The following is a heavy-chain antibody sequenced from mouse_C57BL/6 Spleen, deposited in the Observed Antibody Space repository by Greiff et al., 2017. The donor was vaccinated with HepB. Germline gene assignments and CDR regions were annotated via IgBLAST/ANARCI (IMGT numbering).Heavy chain of an antibody. CDR1: GYTFTSYW. J-gene: IGHJ2*01. Sequence: QVQLQQPGAELVMPGASVKLSCKASGYTFTSYWMHWVKQRPGQGLEWIGEIDPSDSYTNYNQKFKGKSTLTVDKSSSTAYMQRSSLTSEDSAVYYCARGLQRSYFDYWGQGTTLTVSS. CDR2: IDPSDSYT. CDR3: ARGLQRSYFDY. D-gene: IGHD1-1*01. V-gene: IGHV1-69*01.